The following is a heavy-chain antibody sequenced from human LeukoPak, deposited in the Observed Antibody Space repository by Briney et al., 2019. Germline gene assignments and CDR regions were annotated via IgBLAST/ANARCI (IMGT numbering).Heavy chain of an antibody. CDR1: GFTFSNYA. CDR2: TIGSGGSS. J-gene: IGHJ4*02. V-gene: IGHV3-23*01. CDR3: AKGPGYYYGSGSNYFDY. Sequence: PAGSLRLSCAASGFTFSNYAMSWVRQAPGKGLEWVSTTIGSGGSSYYADSLKGRFTISRDNSKNTLYLQMNSLRAEDTAIYYCAKGPGYYYGSGSNYFDYWGQGTLVTVSS. D-gene: IGHD3-10*01.